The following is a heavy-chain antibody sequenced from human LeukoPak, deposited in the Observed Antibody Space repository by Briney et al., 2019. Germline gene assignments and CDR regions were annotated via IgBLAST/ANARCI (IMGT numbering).Heavy chain of an antibody. J-gene: IGHJ6*03. CDR1: GGTFSSYA. Sequence: ASVKVSCKASGGTFSSYAISWVRQAPGQGLEWMGRIIPIFGTANYAQKFQGRVTITTDESTSTAYRELSSLRSEDTAVYYCATVIVGAPAYYYYMDVWGKGTTVTVSS. D-gene: IGHD1-26*01. CDR2: IIPIFGTA. V-gene: IGHV1-69*05. CDR3: ATVIVGAPAYYYYMDV.